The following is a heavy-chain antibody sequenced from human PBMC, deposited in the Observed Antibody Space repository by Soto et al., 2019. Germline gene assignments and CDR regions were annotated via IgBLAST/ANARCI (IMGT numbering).Heavy chain of an antibody. D-gene: IGHD3-16*01. Sequence: ASVKVSCKASGYIFSANYIHWVRQAPGQGLEWLGWINPHSGATNYAQKFLGRVTMSADTSASTAYMDLARLKSDDTAVYYCVRAHPLCLPNWYDPWGRLNLVTASS. CDR3: VRAHPLCLPNWYDP. J-gene: IGHJ5*02. CDR2: INPHSGAT. V-gene: IGHV1-2*02. CDR1: GYIFSANY.